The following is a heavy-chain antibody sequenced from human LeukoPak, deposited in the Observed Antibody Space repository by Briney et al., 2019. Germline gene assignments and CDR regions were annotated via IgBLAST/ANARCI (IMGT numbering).Heavy chain of an antibody. J-gene: IGHJ6*03. Sequence: SQTLSLTCAISGDSVSSNSAAWNWIRQSPSRGLEWLGRTYYRSKWYNDYAVSVKSRITINPDTSKNQFSLQLNSVTPEDTAVYYCARVSYSSSFNHYYYYYMDVWGKGTTVTISS. CDR1: GDSVSSNSAA. D-gene: IGHD6-13*01. CDR3: ARVSYSSSFNHYYYYYMDV. CDR2: TYYRSKWYN. V-gene: IGHV6-1*01.